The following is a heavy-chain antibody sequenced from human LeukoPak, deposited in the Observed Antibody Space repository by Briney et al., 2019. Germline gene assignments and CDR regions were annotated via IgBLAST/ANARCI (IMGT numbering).Heavy chain of an antibody. V-gene: IGHV7-4-1*02. CDR3: ARAGPGYYDSSGFDY. CDR2: INTNTGNP. Sequence: ASVKVSCKASGYTFTNYPMNWVRQAPGQGLEWMGWINTNTGNPTYAQGFTGRFVFSLDTSVSTAYLQISSLKAEDTAVYYCARAGPGYYDSSGFDYWGQGTLVTVSS. J-gene: IGHJ4*02. D-gene: IGHD3-22*01. CDR1: GYTFTNYP.